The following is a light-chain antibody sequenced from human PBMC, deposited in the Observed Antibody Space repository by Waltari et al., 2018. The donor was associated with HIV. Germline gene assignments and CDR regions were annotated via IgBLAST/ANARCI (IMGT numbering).Light chain of an antibody. CDR2: ATS. J-gene: IGKJ4*01. Sequence: DIQLTQSPSFLSASVGDRVTIPCRASQNIYSYLAWYQQKQVGPPQVLIYATSTLQSGVPSRFSGSGAVTEFALTITNLQPDDFATYYCQQVNGYPLTFGGGTKVEIK. CDR3: QQVNGYPLT. V-gene: IGKV1-9*01. CDR1: QNIYSY.